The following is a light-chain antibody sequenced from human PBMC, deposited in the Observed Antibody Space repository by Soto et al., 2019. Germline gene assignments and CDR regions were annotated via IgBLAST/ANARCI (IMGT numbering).Light chain of an antibody. Sequence: EIVMTQSPATLSVSPGERATLSCRASQSVSSNLAWYQQKPGQAPRLLVYGASTRATGIPARFSGSGSGTQFTLTISRLEPEDFAVYYCQQYGDSLTWTFGQGTKVEIK. J-gene: IGKJ1*01. CDR1: QSVSSN. CDR2: GAS. V-gene: IGKV3-15*01. CDR3: QQYGDSLTWT.